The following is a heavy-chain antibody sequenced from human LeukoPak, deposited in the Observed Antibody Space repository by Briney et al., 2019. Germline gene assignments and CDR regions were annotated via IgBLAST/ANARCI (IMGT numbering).Heavy chain of an antibody. J-gene: IGHJ6*03. V-gene: IGHV4-38-2*02. Sequence: SETLSLTCTVSGYSISSGYYWGWIRQPPGKGLEWIGSIYHSGSTYYNPSLKSRVTISVDTSKNQFSLKLSSVTAADTAVYYCARGVTTRKSYYYYYMDVWGKGTTVTVSS. CDR3: ARGVTTRKSYYYYYMDV. D-gene: IGHD3-22*01. CDR1: GYSISSGYY. CDR2: IYHSGST.